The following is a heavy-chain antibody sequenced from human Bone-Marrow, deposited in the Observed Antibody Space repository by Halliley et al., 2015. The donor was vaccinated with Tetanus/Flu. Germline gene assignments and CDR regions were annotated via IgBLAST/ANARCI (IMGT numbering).Heavy chain of an antibody. D-gene: IGHD7-27*01. J-gene: IGHJ4*02. CDR1: GFTFSTYA. CDR3: ATWALLGPFDY. Sequence: SLRLSCAASGFTFSTYAMHWVRQAPGRGLEWVAVISYDATAEEYADSVKGRFTISRDSSKNTLYLQMKSLRPDDTAVYYCATWALLGPFDYWGQGTLVTVSS. CDR2: ISYDATAE. V-gene: IGHV3-30*03.